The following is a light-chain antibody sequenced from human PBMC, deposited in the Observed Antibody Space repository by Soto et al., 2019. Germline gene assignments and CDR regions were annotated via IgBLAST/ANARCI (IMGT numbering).Light chain of an antibody. V-gene: IGKV1-6*01. CDR2: AAS. CDR3: LQDYSYPCT. Sequence: AIQMTQSPSSLSASVGERVTITCRASQDIKNDLGWYQQKPGRAPKLLMYAASTLHTDVPSRFSGSGSGSDFTLTISSMQPEDFATYYCLQDYSYPCTFGQGTKLEIK. J-gene: IGKJ2*02. CDR1: QDIKND.